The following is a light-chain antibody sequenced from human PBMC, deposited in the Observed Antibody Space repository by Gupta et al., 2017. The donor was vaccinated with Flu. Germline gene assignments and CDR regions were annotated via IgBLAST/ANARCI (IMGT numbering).Light chain of an antibody. Sequence: DLVMTQSPLSLPVTLGQTATIYCRPSQSLVYTNGNTYLHWFQQRPSQAPRRLISKVSNRDSGVPDRFSGSGFGINFSLKISRGEEEDVGVYYCWQGTHWAYFTFGHGTKVDIK. J-gene: IGKJ3*01. CDR2: KVS. CDR1: QSLVYTNGNTY. V-gene: IGKV2-30*01. CDR3: WQGTHWAYFT.